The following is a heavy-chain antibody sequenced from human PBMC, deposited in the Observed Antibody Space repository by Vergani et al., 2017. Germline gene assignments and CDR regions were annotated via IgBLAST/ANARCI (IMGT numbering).Heavy chain of an antibody. CDR3: ARQRPGSGWSPGDFDD. J-gene: IGHJ4*02. CDR2: IYYSENK. V-gene: IGHV4-39*01. D-gene: IGHD6-19*01. CDR1: GGSITYGAFY. Sequence: QAQLQESGPGLVKPSETLSLTCTVSGGSITYGAFYWGWIRQSPGKGLEWIGSIYYSENKFYNPSLESRVTLSIDTTKNQFSLKLKSVTAADTAVYFCARQRPGSGWSPGDFDDWGQGILVTVSS.